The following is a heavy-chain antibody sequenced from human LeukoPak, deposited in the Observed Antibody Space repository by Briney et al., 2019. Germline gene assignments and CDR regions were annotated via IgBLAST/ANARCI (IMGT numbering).Heavy chain of an antibody. J-gene: IGHJ4*02. CDR1: GYSFTSYW. CDR2: IYPGDSGT. CDR3: ARLLNYYDSSGYMAY. Sequence: GESLKISCKGSGYSFTSYWIGWVRQMPGKGLEWMGIIYPGDSGTRYSPSFQGQVTISADKSISTAYLQWSSLKASDTAMYYCARLLNYYDSSGYMAYWGQGTLVTVSS. D-gene: IGHD3-22*01. V-gene: IGHV5-51*01.